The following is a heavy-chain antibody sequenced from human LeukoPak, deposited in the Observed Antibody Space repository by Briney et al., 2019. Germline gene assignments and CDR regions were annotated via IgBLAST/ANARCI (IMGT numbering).Heavy chain of an antibody. D-gene: IGHD6-13*01. Sequence: PSETLSLTCAVYGGSFSGYYWNWIRQSPGKGLEWIGEINHSGSTNYNPSLKSRVTISIDTSKNQFSLKLSSVAAADTAVYYCARRSSSWYGWLGYWGQGTLVTVSS. CDR1: GGSFSGYY. V-gene: IGHV4-34*01. J-gene: IGHJ4*02. CDR2: INHSGST. CDR3: ARRSSSWYGWLGY.